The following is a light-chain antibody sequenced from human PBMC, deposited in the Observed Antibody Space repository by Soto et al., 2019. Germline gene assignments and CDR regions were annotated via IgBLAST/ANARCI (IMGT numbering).Light chain of an antibody. V-gene: IGLV1-47*01. CDR1: SSNIGSNY. CDR3: AAWDDSRSGVV. CDR2: RNN. Sequence: QSVLTQPPSASGTPGQRVTISCSGSSSNIGSNYVYWYQQLPGTVPQLLIYRNNERPSVVPDRFSGSKSGTSASLAISGLRSEDEADYYCAAWDDSRSGVVFGGGTKLTV. J-gene: IGLJ2*01.